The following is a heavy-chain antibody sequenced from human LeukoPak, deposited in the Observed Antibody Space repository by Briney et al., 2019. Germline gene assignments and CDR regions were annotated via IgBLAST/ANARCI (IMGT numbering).Heavy chain of an antibody. CDR2: IYYSGST. CDR1: GGSISSSGYY. CDR3: ARHEYSGSYYGLSWFDP. Sequence: SETLSLTCTVSGGSISSSGYYWGWIRQPPGEGLEWIASIYYSGSTYYNPSLKSRVTISVDTSKNQLSLKLSSLTATDTAVYYCARHEYSGSYYGLSWFDPWGQGTLVTVSS. V-gene: IGHV4-39*01. J-gene: IGHJ5*02. D-gene: IGHD1-26*01.